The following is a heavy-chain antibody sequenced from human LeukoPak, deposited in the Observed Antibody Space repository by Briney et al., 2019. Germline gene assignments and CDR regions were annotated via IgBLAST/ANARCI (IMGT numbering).Heavy chain of an antibody. D-gene: IGHD3-10*01. CDR3: ARYLVRGAMIAYFDY. CDR1: GFTFGDYA. Sequence: PGGSLRLSCTTSGFTFGDYAMSWVRQAPGKGLEWVSGISGRGGTTDYADSVKGRFAISRDNSKNTVYLQMNSLRAEDTAVYYCARYLVRGAMIAYFDYWGQGTLVTVSS. CDR2: ISGRGGTT. J-gene: IGHJ4*02. V-gene: IGHV3-23*01.